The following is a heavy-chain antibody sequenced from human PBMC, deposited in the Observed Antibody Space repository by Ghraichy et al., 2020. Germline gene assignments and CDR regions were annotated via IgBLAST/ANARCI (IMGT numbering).Heavy chain of an antibody. J-gene: IGHJ6*02. CDR1: GGSISSYY. V-gene: IGHV4-59*01. CDR3: ARVTAAAGTVGWYYYYGMDV. CDR2: IYYSGST. D-gene: IGHD6-13*01. Sequence: GSLRLSCTVSGGSISSYYWSWIRQPPGKGLEWIGYIYYSGSTNYNPSLKSRVTISVDTSKNQFSLKLSSVTAAETAVYYCARVTAAAGTVGWYYYYGMDVWGQGTTVTVSS.